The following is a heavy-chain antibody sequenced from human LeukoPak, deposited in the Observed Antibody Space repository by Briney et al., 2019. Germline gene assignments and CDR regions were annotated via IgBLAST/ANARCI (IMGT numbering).Heavy chain of an antibody. CDR3: AKTDPAGGDYYYYYYMDV. CDR1: GFTFSSYG. Sequence: PGGSLRLSCAAAGFTFSSYGMHWVRQAPGKGREGGAVIWYDGSNKYYADSVKGRFTISRDNSKNTLYLQMNSLTAEDTAVYYCAKTDPAGGDYYYYYYMDVWGKGTTVTVSS. CDR2: IWYDGSNK. J-gene: IGHJ6*03. V-gene: IGHV3-33*06. D-gene: IGHD4-17*01.